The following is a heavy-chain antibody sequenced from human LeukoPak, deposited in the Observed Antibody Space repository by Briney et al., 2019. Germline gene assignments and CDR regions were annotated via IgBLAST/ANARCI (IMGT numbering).Heavy chain of an antibody. D-gene: IGHD2-15*01. J-gene: IGHJ4*02. CDR1: GFTFSHYS. V-gene: IGHV3-30*04. CDR2: ISYDGSNK. CDR3: ARALSIVVVVAATPFDY. Sequence: GGSLRLSCAASGFTFSHYSMSWVRQAPGKGLEWVAVISYDGSNKYYADSVKGRFTISRDNSKNTLYLQMNSLRAEDTAVYYCARALSIVVVVAATPFDYWGQGTLVTVSS.